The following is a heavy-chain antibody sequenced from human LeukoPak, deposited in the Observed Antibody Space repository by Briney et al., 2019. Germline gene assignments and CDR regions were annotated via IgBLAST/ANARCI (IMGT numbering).Heavy chain of an antibody. CDR3: ARDAQYYDYVWGSYRPPAEYFQH. Sequence: GASVKVSCKASGGTFSSYAISWVRQAPGQGLEWMGGIIPIFGTANYAQKFQGRVTMTTDTSTSTAYMELRSLRSDDTAVYYCARDAQYYDYVWGSYRPPAEYFQHWGQGTLVTVSS. CDR1: GGTFSSYA. D-gene: IGHD3-16*02. CDR2: IIPIFGTA. J-gene: IGHJ1*01. V-gene: IGHV1-69*05.